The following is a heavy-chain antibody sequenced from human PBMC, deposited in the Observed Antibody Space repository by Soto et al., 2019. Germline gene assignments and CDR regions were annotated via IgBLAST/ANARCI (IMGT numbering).Heavy chain of an antibody. CDR1: GFTFSSYA. J-gene: IGHJ5*02. CDR2: ISGSGGST. V-gene: IGHV3-23*01. D-gene: IGHD2-2*02. CDR3: AKTLIGHIVVEPAAIGWFDP. Sequence: GGSLRLSCAASGFTFSSYAMSWVRQAPGKGLEWVSAISGSGGSTYYADSVKGRFTISRDNSKNTLYLQMNSLRAEDTAVYYCAKTLIGHIVVEPAAIGWFDPWGQGTLVTVSS.